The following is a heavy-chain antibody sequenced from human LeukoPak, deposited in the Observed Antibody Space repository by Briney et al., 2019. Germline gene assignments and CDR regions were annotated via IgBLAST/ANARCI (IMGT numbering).Heavy chain of an antibody. D-gene: IGHD6-6*01. J-gene: IGHJ6*02. V-gene: IGHV4-61*02. CDR1: GGSISSGGYY. CDR2: IYTSGST. CDR3: ARESEYSSSNYYYYGMDV. Sequence: SETPSLTCTVSGGSISSGGYYWSWIRQPAGKGLEWIGRIYTSGSTNYNPSLKSRVTISVDTSKNQFSLKLSSVTAADTAVYYCARESEYSSSNYYYYGMDVWGQGTTVTVSS.